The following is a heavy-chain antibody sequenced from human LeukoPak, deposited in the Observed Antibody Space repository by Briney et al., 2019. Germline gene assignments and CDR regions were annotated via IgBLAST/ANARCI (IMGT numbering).Heavy chain of an antibody. Sequence: GGSLRLSCAASGFTFSSYGMHWVRQAPGKGLEWVAFIRFDGSDKYYADSVKGRFTISRDNSKNTLYLQMNSLRAEDTAVYYCAKVPRGYSPQDYWGQGTLVTVSS. CDR3: AKVPRGYSPQDY. CDR1: GFTFSSYG. CDR2: IRFDGSDK. J-gene: IGHJ4*02. V-gene: IGHV3-30*02. D-gene: IGHD5-18*01.